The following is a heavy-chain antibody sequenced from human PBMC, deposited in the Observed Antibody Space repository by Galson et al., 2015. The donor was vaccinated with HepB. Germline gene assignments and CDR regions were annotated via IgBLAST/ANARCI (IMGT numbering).Heavy chain of an antibody. V-gene: IGHV3-49*03. Sequence: SLRLSCAASGFTFGDYAMSWFRQAPGKGLEWVGVIRNREYDGTTEYAASVKGRFILSRDDSKSIAYLQMNSLKIEDTAVYYCTRENIMDIVDSTRRDAFDSWGQGAMVIVSS. CDR3: TRENIMDIVDSTRRDAFDS. CDR1: GFTFGDYA. D-gene: IGHD5-12*01. J-gene: IGHJ3*01. CDR2: IRNREYDGTT.